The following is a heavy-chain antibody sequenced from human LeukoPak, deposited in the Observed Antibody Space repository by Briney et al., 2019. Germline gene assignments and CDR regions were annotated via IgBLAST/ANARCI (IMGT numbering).Heavy chain of an antibody. CDR3: ARQEGYGLLDN. CDR2: TYYRSKWYN. D-gene: IGHD5-18*01. V-gene: IGHV6-1*01. CDR1: GDSVSSNIVF. Sequence: SQTLSLTCAISGDSVSSNIVFYYWIRQSPSRGLEWLGRTYYRSKWYNDYAVSVKSRITINPDTSKNQFSLQLNSVTPEDTAVYYCARQEGYGLLDNWGQGTLVTISS. J-gene: IGHJ4*02.